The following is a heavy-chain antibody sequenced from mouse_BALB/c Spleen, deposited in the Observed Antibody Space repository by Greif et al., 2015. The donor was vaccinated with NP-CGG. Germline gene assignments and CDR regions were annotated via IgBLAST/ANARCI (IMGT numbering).Heavy chain of an antibody. Sequence: EVQLQQSGPELEKPGASVKISCKASGYSFTGYNMNWVKQSNGKSLEWIGNIDPYYDGTSYNQKFKGKATLTVDKSSSTAYMQLKSLTSEDSAVYYCAIYYGNPYYAMDYWGQGTSVTVSS. CDR1: GYSFTGYN. V-gene: IGHV1-39*01. D-gene: IGHD2-1*01. CDR2: IDPYYDGT. CDR3: AIYYGNPYYAMDY. J-gene: IGHJ4*01.